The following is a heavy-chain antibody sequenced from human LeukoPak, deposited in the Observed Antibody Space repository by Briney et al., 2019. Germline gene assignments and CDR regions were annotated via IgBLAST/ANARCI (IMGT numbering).Heavy chain of an antibody. J-gene: IGHJ3*02. CDR2: IKQDGSEK. CDR3: ARDSASCRGCAFDI. V-gene: IGHV3-7*01. Sequence: GGSLRLSCAASGFTVSSNYMSWVRQAPGKGLEWVANIKQDGSEKYYVDSVKGRFTISRDNAKNSLYLQMNSLRAEDTAVYYCARDSASCRGCAFDIWGQGTVVTVSS. CDR1: GFTVSSNY. D-gene: IGHD2-2*01.